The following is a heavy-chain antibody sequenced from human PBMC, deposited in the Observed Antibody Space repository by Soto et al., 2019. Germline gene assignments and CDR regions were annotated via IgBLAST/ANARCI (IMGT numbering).Heavy chain of an antibody. CDR3: AHRTYYYDSSGYYSWGFDY. V-gene: IGHV2-5*01. CDR1: GFSLSTSGVG. J-gene: IGHJ4*02. D-gene: IGHD3-22*01. CDR2: IYWNDDK. Sequence: QITLKESGPPLVKPTQTLTLTCTFSGFSLSTSGVGVGWIRQPPGKALEWLALIYWNDDKRYSPSLKSRLTITKDTSKNQVVLTMTNMDPVDTATYYCAHRTYYYDSSGYYSWGFDYWGQGTLVTVSS.